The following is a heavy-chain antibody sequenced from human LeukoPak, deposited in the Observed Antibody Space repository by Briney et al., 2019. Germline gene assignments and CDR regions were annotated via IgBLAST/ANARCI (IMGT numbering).Heavy chain of an antibody. CDR3: DQYYDILTGPIGGY. Sequence: GGSLRLSCAASGFTFSSYAMSWVRQAPGKGLEWVSTISGSGGSTYYADSVKGRLTISRDNSKNTLYLQMNGLRAEDTAVYYCDQYYDILTGPIGGYWGQGTLVTVSS. J-gene: IGHJ4*02. V-gene: IGHV3-23*01. CDR2: ISGSGGST. D-gene: IGHD3-9*01. CDR1: GFTFSSYA.